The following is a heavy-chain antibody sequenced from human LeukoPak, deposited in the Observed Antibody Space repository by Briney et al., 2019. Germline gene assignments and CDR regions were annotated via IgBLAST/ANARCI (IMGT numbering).Heavy chain of an antibody. CDR3: AKDLSPGDSSGYYPNFFDY. CDR2: ISWDGGST. V-gene: IGHV3-43D*03. J-gene: IGHJ4*02. D-gene: IGHD3-22*01. Sequence: GGSPRLSCAASGFTFDDYAMHWVRQAPGKGLEWVSLISWDGGSTYYADSVKGRFTISRDNSKNSLYLQMNSLRAEDTALYYCAKDLSPGDSSGYYPNFFDYWGQGTLVTVSS. CDR1: GFTFDDYA.